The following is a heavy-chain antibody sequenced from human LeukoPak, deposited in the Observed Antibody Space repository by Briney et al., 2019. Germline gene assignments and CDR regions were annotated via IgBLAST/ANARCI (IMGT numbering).Heavy chain of an antibody. D-gene: IGHD3-10*02. Sequence: PGGSLRLSCAASGFTFSSYAMSWVRQAPGKGLEWVSAISDSGDNTYYADSVKGRFTISRDNSKSTLYLQMNGLRAEDTAVYYCSKAPYYVLPCFDSWGQGTLVTVSS. J-gene: IGHJ4*02. CDR2: ISDSGDNT. CDR1: GFTFSSYA. CDR3: SKAPYYVLPCFDS. V-gene: IGHV3-23*01.